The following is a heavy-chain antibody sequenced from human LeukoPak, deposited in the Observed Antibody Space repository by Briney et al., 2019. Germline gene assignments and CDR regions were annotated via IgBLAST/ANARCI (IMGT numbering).Heavy chain of an antibody. CDR3: VKDSSTTSWYFAFDV. D-gene: IGHD2-2*01. Sequence: SGGSLRLSCAASGFIFSSYAMTWVRQAPGKGLEWVSSFGLYGGTTLYADSVKGRFTISRDNSKNTMYLQMTSLRADDTAVYYCVKDSSTTSWYFAFDVWGQGTMVAVSS. CDR1: GFIFSSYA. J-gene: IGHJ3*01. V-gene: IGHV3-23*01. CDR2: FGLYGGTT.